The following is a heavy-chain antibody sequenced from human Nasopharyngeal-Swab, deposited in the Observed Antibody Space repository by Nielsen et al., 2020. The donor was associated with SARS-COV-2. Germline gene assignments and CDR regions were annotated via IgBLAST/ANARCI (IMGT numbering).Heavy chain of an antibody. Sequence: VRQAPGKGLEWVSAISGSGGSTYYADSVKGRFTISRDNSKNTLYLQMNSLRAEDTAVHYCAKREITMVRGVIGYFDYWGQGTLVTVSS. CDR3: AKREITMVRGVIGYFDY. J-gene: IGHJ4*02. D-gene: IGHD3-10*01. V-gene: IGHV3-23*01. CDR2: ISGSGGST.